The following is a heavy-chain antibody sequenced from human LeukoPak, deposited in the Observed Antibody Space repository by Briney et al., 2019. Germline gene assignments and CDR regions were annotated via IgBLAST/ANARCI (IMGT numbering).Heavy chain of an antibody. D-gene: IGHD1-14*01. J-gene: IGHJ4*02. CDR3: ARRRKSPAGSEFDY. CDR1: GYSFTTYW. CDR2: IDPSDSYT. V-gene: IGHV5-10-1*01. Sequence: GESLRTSCKGSGYSFTTYWITWVRQMPGKGLEWMGRIDPSDSYTNYSPSFQGHFTISADKSISTAYLQWSSLKAPDTAMYYCARRRKSPAGSEFDYWGQGTLVTVSS.